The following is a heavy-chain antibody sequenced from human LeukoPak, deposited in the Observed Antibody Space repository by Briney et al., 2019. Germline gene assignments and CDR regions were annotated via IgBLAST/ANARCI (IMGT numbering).Heavy chain of an antibody. CDR3: ARVGITMVRGYYFDY. Sequence: PSETLSLTCTVSGGSISSYYWSWIRQPAGKGLEWIGRIYTSGSTYYNPSLKSRVTISVDTSKNQFSLKLSSVTAADTAVYYCARVGITMVRGYYFDYWGQGTLVTVSS. D-gene: IGHD3-10*01. V-gene: IGHV4-4*07. CDR2: IYTSGST. CDR1: GGSISSYY. J-gene: IGHJ4*02.